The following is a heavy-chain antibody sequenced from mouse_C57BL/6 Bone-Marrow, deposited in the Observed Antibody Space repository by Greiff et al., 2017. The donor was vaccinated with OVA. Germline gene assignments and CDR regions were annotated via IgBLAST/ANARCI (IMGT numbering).Heavy chain of an antibody. CDR2: IDPNSGGT. CDR1: GYTFTSYW. V-gene: IGHV1-72*01. CDR3: ARGEACHSNPEGYFDV. D-gene: IGHD2-5*01. J-gene: IGHJ1*03. Sequence: QVQLQQPGAELVKPGASVKLSCKASGYTFTSYWMHWVKQRPGRGLEWIGRIDPNSGGTKSNEKFKSKATLTVDKPSSTAYMQLRSLTSEDSAVYYCARGEACHSNPEGYFDVWGTGTTVTVSS.